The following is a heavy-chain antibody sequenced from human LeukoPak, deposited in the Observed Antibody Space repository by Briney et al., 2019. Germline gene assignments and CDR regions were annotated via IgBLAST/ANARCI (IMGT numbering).Heavy chain of an antibody. J-gene: IGHJ4*02. CDR3: ARPTGYSSGWYGPVYFDY. CDR2: IYPGDSGT. CDR1: GYSFTSYW. Sequence: GESLKISCKGSGYSFTSYWIGWVRQMPGKGLEWMGIIYPGDSGTRYSPSFQGQVTISADKSISTAYLQWSSLKASDTAMYYCARPTGYSSGWYGPVYFDYWGQGTLVTVSS. V-gene: IGHV5-51*01. D-gene: IGHD6-19*01.